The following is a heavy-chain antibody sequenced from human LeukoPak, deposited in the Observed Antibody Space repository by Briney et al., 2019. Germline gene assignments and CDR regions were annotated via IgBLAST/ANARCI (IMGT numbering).Heavy chain of an antibody. CDR3: AIIPKITKLRYSDY. J-gene: IGHJ4*02. CDR2: INPNSGDT. D-gene: IGHD3-22*01. Sequence: ASVKVSCKASGYTFTGYYMHWVRQAPGQGLEWMGWINPNSGDTNYAQKFQGRVTMTRDTSISTAYMELSRLRSDDTAVYYCAIIPKITKLRYSDYWGQGTLVTVSS. V-gene: IGHV1-2*02. CDR1: GYTFTGYY.